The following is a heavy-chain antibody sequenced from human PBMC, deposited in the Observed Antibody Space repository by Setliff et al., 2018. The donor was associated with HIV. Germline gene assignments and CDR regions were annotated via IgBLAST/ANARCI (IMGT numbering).Heavy chain of an antibody. CDR1: GGSISSYY. V-gene: IGHV4-34*01. D-gene: IGHD4-17*01. CDR2: INHSGRT. J-gene: IGHJ2*01. Sequence: PSETLSLTCTVSGGSISSYYWSWIRQSPGKGLEWIGEINHSGRTKYSPSLRSRVSISVDTSKNQFSLKLSSVTAADTAVYYCARVLREYGDYWDWYFDLWGRGTLVTVSS. CDR3: ARVLREYGDYWDWYFDL.